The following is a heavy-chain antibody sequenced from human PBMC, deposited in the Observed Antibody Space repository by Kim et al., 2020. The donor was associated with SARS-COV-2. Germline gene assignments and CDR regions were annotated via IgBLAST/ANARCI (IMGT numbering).Heavy chain of an antibody. CDR3: AKRPDGCGSPNGMDV. J-gene: IGHJ6*02. V-gene: IGHV3-23*01. CDR2: IVGSGAIT. Sequence: GGSLRLSCAASGFIFRSYAMGWVRQAPGKGLEWVSVIVGSGAITYYANSVKSRFTISRDNSKNTLYLQMNSLRAEDTARYYCAKRPDGCGSPNGMDVWSQGTTVTVSS. CDR1: GFIFRSYA. D-gene: IGHD2-15*01.